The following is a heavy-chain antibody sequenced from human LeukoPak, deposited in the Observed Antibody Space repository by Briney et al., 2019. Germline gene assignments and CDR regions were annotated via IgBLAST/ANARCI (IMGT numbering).Heavy chain of an antibody. Sequence: PGRSLRLSCAASGFTFSSYGMHWVRRAPGKGLEWVAVISYDGSNKYYADSVKGRFTISRDNSKNTLYLQMNSLRAEDTAVHYCAKITIFGVVSSPFDYWGQGTLVTVSS. D-gene: IGHD3-3*01. CDR1: GFTFSSYG. CDR3: AKITIFGVVSSPFDY. V-gene: IGHV3-30*18. J-gene: IGHJ4*02. CDR2: ISYDGSNK.